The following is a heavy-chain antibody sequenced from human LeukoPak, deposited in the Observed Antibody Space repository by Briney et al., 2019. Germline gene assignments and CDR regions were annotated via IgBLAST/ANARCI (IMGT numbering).Heavy chain of an antibody. J-gene: IGHJ5*02. D-gene: IGHD6-6*01. CDR1: GFTFSDHY. Sequence: GGSLRLSCVASGFTFSDHYMDWVRQAPGKGLEWVGRSGNKANSYTTDYAASVKGRFTISRDDSKNTLYLQMNNLKTEDTAVYYCTTDMTARHHWGQGTLVTVSS. V-gene: IGHV3-72*01. CDR3: TTDMTARHH. CDR2: SGNKANSYTT.